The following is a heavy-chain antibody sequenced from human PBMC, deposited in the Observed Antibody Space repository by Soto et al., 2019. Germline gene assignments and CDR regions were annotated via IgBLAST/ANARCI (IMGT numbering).Heavy chain of an antibody. J-gene: IGHJ4*02. Sequence: GESLKISCKGSGYSFTSYWIGWVRQMPGKGLEWMGIIYPGDSDTRYSPSFQGQVTISADKSISTACLQWSSLKASDTAMYYCARRRRGGKGLGYYFDYWGQGTLVTVSS. CDR1: GYSFTSYW. D-gene: IGHD3-22*01. CDR3: ARRRRGGKGLGYYFDY. V-gene: IGHV5-51*01. CDR2: IYPGDSDT.